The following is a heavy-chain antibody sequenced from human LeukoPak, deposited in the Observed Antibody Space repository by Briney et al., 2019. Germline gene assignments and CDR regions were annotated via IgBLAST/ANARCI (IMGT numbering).Heavy chain of an antibody. CDR1: GFTFSSYG. D-gene: IGHD2-15*01. Sequence: GGSLRLSCAASGFTFSSYGMHGVRQAPGKGLEWVAVISYDGSNKYYADSVKGRFTISRDNSKNTLYLQMNSLRAEDTAVYYCAKDGVVSYCSGGSCYRRSAYYYGMDVWGQGTTVTVSS. V-gene: IGHV3-30*18. J-gene: IGHJ6*02. CDR3: AKDGVVSYCSGGSCYRRSAYYYGMDV. CDR2: ISYDGSNK.